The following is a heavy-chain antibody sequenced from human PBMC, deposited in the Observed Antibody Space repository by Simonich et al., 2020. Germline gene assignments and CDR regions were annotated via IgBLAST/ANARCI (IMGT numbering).Heavy chain of an antibody. Sequence: QVQLVQSGAEVKKPGASVKVSCKASGYTFTSYGISWVRQAPGQGLEWMGWISPLNGNTNYAQKLQGRVTMTTDTSTSTAYMELRSLRSDDTAVYYCARASRGTWWYYYFDYWGQGTLVTVSS. D-gene: IGHD2-15*01. CDR2: ISPLNGNT. CDR1: GYTFTSYG. J-gene: IGHJ4*02. V-gene: IGHV1-18*01. CDR3: ARASRGTWWYYYFDY.